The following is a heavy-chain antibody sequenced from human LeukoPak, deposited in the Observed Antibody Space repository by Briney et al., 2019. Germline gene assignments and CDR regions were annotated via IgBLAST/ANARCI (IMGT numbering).Heavy chain of an antibody. CDR1: GFTVSSNY. V-gene: IGHV3-53*01. CDR2: IYSGGST. CDR3: AKDHDFWSGYYFGY. D-gene: IGHD3-3*01. Sequence: GGSLRLSCAASGFTVSSNYMSWVRQAPGKGLEWVSVIYSGGSTYYADSVKGRFTISRDNTKNSLYLQMNGLRAEDTAVYYCAKDHDFWSGYYFGYWGQGTLVTVSS. J-gene: IGHJ4*02.